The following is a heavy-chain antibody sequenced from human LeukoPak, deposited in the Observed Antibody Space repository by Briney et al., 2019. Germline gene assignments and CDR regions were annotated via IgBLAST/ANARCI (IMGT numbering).Heavy chain of an antibody. J-gene: IGHJ4*02. V-gene: IGHV4-30-4*01. CDR3: ARAAVGVVDY. CDR2: IYYSGST. D-gene: IGHD6-19*01. Sequence: SETLSLTCTVSGGSISSGDYYWSWIRQPPGKGLEWIGYIYYSGSTYYNPSLKSRVTISVDTSKNQFSLKLSSVTAADTAVNYCARAAVGVVDYWGQGTLVTVSS. CDR1: GGSISSGDYY.